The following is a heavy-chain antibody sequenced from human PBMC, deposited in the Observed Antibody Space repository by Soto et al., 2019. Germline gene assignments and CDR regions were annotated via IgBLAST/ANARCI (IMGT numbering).Heavy chain of an antibody. J-gene: IGHJ4*02. CDR3: AKRSSSGYYFGTGGIDY. CDR2: ISGSGGST. V-gene: IGHV3-23*01. D-gene: IGHD3-22*01. Sequence: GGSLRLSCAASGFTFSSYAMSWVRQAPGKGLEWVSAISGSGGSTYYADSVKGRFTISRDNSKNTLYLQMNSLRAEDTAVYYCAKRSSSGYYFGTGGIDYWGQGTLVTVSS. CDR1: GFTFSSYA.